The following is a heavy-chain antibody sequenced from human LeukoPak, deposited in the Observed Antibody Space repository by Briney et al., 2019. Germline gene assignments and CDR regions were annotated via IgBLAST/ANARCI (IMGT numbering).Heavy chain of an antibody. Sequence: SETLSLTCTVSGGSINNSSFYWGWIRQPPGKGLEWIGSVFYSGSTFYIPSVKSRVTMSVDTSKNQVSLELTSVTAADTAVYYCARERRPTYYDFWSGYYIWGQGTLVTVSS. J-gene: IGHJ4*02. CDR2: VFYSGST. D-gene: IGHD3-3*01. CDR3: ARERRPTYYDFWSGYYI. V-gene: IGHV4-39*02. CDR1: GGSINNSSFY.